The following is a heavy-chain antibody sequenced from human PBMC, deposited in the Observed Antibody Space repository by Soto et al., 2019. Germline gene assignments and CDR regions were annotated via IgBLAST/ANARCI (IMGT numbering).Heavy chain of an antibody. D-gene: IGHD6-13*01. Sequence: PGESLKISCKASGYSFTNYWIGWVRQMPGKGLEWMGIIYPYDSDTRYSPSFQGQVTFPADKSINTAYLQWSSLKASDTAMYYCVRAIETGYSSSYNYWGQGTLVTVSS. J-gene: IGHJ4*02. V-gene: IGHV5-51*01. CDR1: GYSFTNYW. CDR3: VRAIETGYSSSYNY. CDR2: IYPYDSDT.